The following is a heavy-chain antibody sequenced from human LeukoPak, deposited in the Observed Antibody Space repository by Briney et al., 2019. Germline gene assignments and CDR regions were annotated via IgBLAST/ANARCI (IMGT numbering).Heavy chain of an antibody. CDR3: ARDFHSYGSGSYYLDY. Sequence: GGSLRLSCAASGFTFSSYSMNWVRQAAGKGLEWVSSISSSSSCIYYADSGKGRFTISRDNAKNSLYLQMNSLRAEDTAVYYCARDFHSYGSGSYYLDYWGQGTLVTVSS. V-gene: IGHV3-21*01. CDR2: ISSSSSCI. J-gene: IGHJ4*02. CDR1: GFTFSSYS. D-gene: IGHD3-10*01.